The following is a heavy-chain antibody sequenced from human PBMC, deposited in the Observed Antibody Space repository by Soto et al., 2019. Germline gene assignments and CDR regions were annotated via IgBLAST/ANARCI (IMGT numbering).Heavy chain of an antibody. Sequence: GGSLRLSCTVSGFAFNNYGINWVRQAPGKGLEWVSSISKSGGSTYYADSVKGRFTISRDSSKNTLYLQMNSLRAEDTAVYYCAKISSWYLDAFDIWGQGTMVTVSS. D-gene: IGHD6-13*01. CDR3: AKISSWYLDAFDI. CDR1: GFAFNNYG. J-gene: IGHJ3*02. V-gene: IGHV3-23*01. CDR2: ISKSGGST.